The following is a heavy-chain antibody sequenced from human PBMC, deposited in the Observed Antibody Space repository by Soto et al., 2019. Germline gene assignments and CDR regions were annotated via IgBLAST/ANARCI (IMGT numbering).Heavy chain of an antibody. D-gene: IGHD5-12*01. V-gene: IGHV1-2*02. CDR3: ARAAPLRYSGYALDH. CDR1: GYTFTDYY. CDR2: INPNSGAT. Sequence: QVQLVSSGAEVKKPGASVKVSCRASGYTFTDYYIHWVRQAPGQGLQWVGWINPNSGATEYAQKFQGRVTMTRDPSTSTVYMEVTRLRSDDTALYFCARAAPLRYSGYALDHWGQGTRVTVST. J-gene: IGHJ4*02.